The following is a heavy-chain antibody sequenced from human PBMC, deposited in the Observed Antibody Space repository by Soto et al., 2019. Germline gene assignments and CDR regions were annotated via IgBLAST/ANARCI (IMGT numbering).Heavy chain of an antibody. CDR2: IKSKTDGGTT. J-gene: IGHJ6*02. V-gene: IGHV3-15*07. CDR3: TTDSPDSSGWWGPDGYYYYYGMDV. Sequence: PGGSLRLSCAASGFTFSNAWMNWVRQAPGKGLGWVGRIKSKTDGGTTDYAAPVKGRFTISRDDSKNTLYLQMNSLKTEDTAVYYCTTDSPDSSGWWGPDGYYYYYGMDVWGQGTTVTVSS. D-gene: IGHD6-19*01. CDR1: GFTFSNAW.